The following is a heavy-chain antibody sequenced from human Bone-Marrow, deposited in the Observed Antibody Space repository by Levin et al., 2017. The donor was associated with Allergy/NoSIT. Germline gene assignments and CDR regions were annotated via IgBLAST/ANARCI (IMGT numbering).Heavy chain of an antibody. V-gene: IGHV1-2*02. Sequence: GESLKISCKASGYTFSDYYIHWVRQAPGQGLEWMGWINPKSGGTKFLQKFQGRVTMTTEASKTTAYMEMRTLTSHDTAVYFCAREVITDEDDYYYYGMDVWGQGTTVIVSS. CDR2: INPKSGGT. CDR3: AREVITDEDDYYYYGMDV. J-gene: IGHJ6*02. D-gene: IGHD4-23*01. CDR1: GYTFSDYY.